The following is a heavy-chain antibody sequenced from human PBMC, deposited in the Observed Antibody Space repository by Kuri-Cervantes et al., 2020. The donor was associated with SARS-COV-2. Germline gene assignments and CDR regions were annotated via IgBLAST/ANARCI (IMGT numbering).Heavy chain of an antibody. Sequence: SVKVSCKASGYTFTGYYMHWVRQAPGQGLEWMGGIIPIFGTANYAQKFQGRVTITADESTSTAYMELSSLRSEDTAVYYCARDPREYYYDSSGTIRTEESYFDYWGQGTLVTVSS. CDR2: IIPIFGTA. V-gene: IGHV1-69*13. CDR3: ARDPREYYYDSSGTIRTEESYFDY. D-gene: IGHD3-22*01. J-gene: IGHJ4*02. CDR1: GYTFTGYY.